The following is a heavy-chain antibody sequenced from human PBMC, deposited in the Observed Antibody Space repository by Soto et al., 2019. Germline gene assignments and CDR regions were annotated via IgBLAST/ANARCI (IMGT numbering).Heavy chain of an antibody. V-gene: IGHV3-74*01. J-gene: IGHJ6*02. CDR2: INSDGSST. D-gene: IGHD4-4*01. Sequence: EVQLVESGGGLVQPGGSLRLSCAASGFTFSSYWMHWVRQAPGKGLVWVSRINSDGSSTSYADSVKGRFTISRDNAKNTLYLQMNSLRVEDTAVYYCARDPTVRPYYGMDVWGQGTTVTVSS. CDR3: ARDPTVRPYYGMDV. CDR1: GFTFSSYW.